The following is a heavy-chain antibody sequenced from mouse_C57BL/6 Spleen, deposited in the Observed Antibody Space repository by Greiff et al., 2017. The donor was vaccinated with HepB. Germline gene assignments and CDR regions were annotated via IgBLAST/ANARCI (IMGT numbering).Heavy chain of an antibody. V-gene: IGHV1-61*01. D-gene: IGHD1-1*01. CDR2: IYPSDSET. CDR3: ARISSPFYAMDY. J-gene: IGHJ4*01. Sequence: QVQLQQPGAELVRPGSSVKLSCKASGYTFTSYWMDWVKQRPGQGLEWIGNIYPSDSETHYNQKFKDKATLTVDKSSSTAYMQLSSLTSEDSAVYYCARISSPFYAMDYWGHGTSVTVSS. CDR1: GYTFTSYW.